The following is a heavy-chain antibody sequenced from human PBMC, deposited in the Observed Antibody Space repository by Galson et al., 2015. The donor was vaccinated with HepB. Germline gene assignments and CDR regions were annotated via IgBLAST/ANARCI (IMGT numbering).Heavy chain of an antibody. CDR3: ASGSDLYYYGSGSYGPPGYYYYMDV. Sequence: SVKVSCKASGGTFSSYAISWVRQAPGQGLEWMGGIIPILGIANYAQKFQGRVTITADKSTSTAYMELSSLRSEDTAVYYCASGSDLYYYGSGSYGPPGYYYYMDVWGKGTTVTVSS. D-gene: IGHD3-10*01. V-gene: IGHV1-69*10. J-gene: IGHJ6*03. CDR2: IIPILGIA. CDR1: GGTFSSYA.